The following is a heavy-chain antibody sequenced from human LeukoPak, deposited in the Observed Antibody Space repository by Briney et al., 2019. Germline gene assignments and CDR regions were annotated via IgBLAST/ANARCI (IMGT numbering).Heavy chain of an antibody. Sequence: PGGSLRLSCAASEFTFSTYGMQWVRQAPGKGLEWVAVISYDGSYKFYADSVKGRFTISRDNSKSTLYLQMNSLRAEDSAVYYCARPLRVGGGYYYYYGLDVWGQGTTVAVSS. V-gene: IGHV3-30*03. J-gene: IGHJ6*02. CDR1: EFTFSTYG. CDR3: ARPLRVGGGYYYYYGLDV. D-gene: IGHD6-19*01. CDR2: ISYDGSYK.